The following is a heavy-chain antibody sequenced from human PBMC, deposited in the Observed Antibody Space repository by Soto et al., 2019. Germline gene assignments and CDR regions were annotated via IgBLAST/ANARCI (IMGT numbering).Heavy chain of an antibody. J-gene: IGHJ6*02. Sequence: SETLSLTCAVYGGSFSGYYWSWIRQPPGKGLEWIGEINHSGSTNYNPSLKSRVTISVDTSKNQFSLTLSSVTAADTAVYYCARDYDILTGRLYYYYYGMDVWGQGTTVTVSS. V-gene: IGHV4-34*01. D-gene: IGHD3-9*01. CDR3: ARDYDILTGRLYYYYYGMDV. CDR1: GGSFSGYY. CDR2: INHSGST.